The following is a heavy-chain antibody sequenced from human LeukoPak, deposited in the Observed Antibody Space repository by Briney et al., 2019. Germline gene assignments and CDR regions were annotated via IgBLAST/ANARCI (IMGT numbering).Heavy chain of an antibody. CDR3: AMRGNTWYDC. CDR2: IYSGGST. V-gene: IGHV3-53*01. J-gene: IGHJ4*02. CDR1: GFTFSSYW. Sequence: QSGGSLRLSCAASGFTFSSYWMSWVRQAPGKGLEWVSVIYSGGSTYYADSVKGRFTISRDNSKNTVDLQMNSLRVEDTAVYYCAMRGNTWYDCWGQGTLVTVSS. D-gene: IGHD6-13*01.